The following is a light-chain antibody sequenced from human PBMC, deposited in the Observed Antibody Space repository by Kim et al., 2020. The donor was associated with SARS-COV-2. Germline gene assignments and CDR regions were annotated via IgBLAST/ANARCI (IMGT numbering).Light chain of an antibody. J-gene: IGKJ4*01. CDR2: GAS. CDR1: QSVSNNF. Sequence: DIELTQSPGTLSLSPGERATLSCRASQSVSNNFLAWYQQKPGQPPRLLIFGASSRATGIPDRFSGSGSGTDFTRTISRLEPEDFAVYYCQQYTRLPLTFGGGTKVDIK. CDR3: QQYTRLPLT. V-gene: IGKV3-20*01.